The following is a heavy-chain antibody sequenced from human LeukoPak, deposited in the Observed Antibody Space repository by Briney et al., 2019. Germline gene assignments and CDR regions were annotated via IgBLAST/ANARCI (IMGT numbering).Heavy chain of an antibody. Sequence: PSETLSLTCTVSGGSVSSDSYYWSWIRQPPGKGLEWIGYIYYSGSTNYNPSLKSRVTISVDTSKNQFSLKLSSVTAADTAVYYCAREPYDSSYGNWFDPWGQGTLVTVSS. CDR2: IYYSGST. J-gene: IGHJ5*02. D-gene: IGHD6-13*01. CDR1: GGSVSSDSYY. V-gene: IGHV4-61*01. CDR3: AREPYDSSYGNWFDP.